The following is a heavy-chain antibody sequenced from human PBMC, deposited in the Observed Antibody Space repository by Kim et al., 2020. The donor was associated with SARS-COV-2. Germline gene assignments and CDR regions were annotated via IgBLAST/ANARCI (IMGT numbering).Heavy chain of an antibody. V-gene: IGHV3-23*01. J-gene: IGHJ4*02. D-gene: IGHD4-17*01. CDR3: AKFGTTVTMFNY. Sequence: SYADSVKGRFTISRDNSKNTLYLQMNSLRAEDTAVYYCAKFGTTVTMFNYWGQGTLVTVSS.